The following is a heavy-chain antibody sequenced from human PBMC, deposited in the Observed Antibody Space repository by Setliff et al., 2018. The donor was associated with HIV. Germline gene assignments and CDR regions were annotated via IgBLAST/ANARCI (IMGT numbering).Heavy chain of an antibody. D-gene: IGHD3-22*01. Sequence: SETLSLTCNVSGGSISTYYWSWIRQPPGKGLEWLGYVSYSGSTNFNPSLESRLAMSVDMSKNHFSLKLRSVTAADTAVYYCARHGHFYESSSSDAFDIWGHGTMVTVSS. CDR3: ARHGHFYESSSSDAFDI. CDR2: VSYSGST. V-gene: IGHV4-59*08. J-gene: IGHJ3*02. CDR1: GGSISTYY.